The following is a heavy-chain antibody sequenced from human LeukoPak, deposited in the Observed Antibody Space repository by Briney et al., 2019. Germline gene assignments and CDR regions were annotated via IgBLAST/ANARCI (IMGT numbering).Heavy chain of an antibody. D-gene: IGHD6-13*01. J-gene: IGHJ4*02. CDR2: IYPGDSDT. CDR3: ARQSIAAAGGIDY. V-gene: IGHV5-51*01. Sequence: GESLKISCKGSGYSFTSYWIGWVRQMPGKGLEWMGIIYPGDSDTRYSPSFQGQVTISADKSISTAYLQWSSLKASDTAMYCCARQSIAAAGGIDYWGQGTLVTVSS. CDR1: GYSFTSYW.